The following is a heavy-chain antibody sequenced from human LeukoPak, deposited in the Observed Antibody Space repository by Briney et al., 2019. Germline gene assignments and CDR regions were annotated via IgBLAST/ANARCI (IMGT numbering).Heavy chain of an antibody. D-gene: IGHD6-6*01. CDR2: IYSDNT. J-gene: IGHJ6*03. CDR3: AKVSGRFFSSGYYMDV. Sequence: GGSLRLSCTVSGFTFSSNSMSWVRQAPGKGLEWVSFIYSDNTHYSDAVKGRFTISIDNSKNTLYLQMNSLRAEDTAVYYCAKVSGRFFSSGYYMDVWGKGTTVTVSS. CDR1: GFTFSSNS. V-gene: IGHV3-53*01.